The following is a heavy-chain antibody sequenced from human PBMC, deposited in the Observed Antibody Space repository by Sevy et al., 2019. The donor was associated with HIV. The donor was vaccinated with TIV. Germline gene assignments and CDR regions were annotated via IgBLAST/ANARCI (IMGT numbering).Heavy chain of an antibody. J-gene: IGHJ3*02. D-gene: IGHD2-2*01. V-gene: IGHV3-30*02. CDR1: GFTFSSYG. Sequence: GGSLRLSCAASGFTFSSYGMHWVRQAPGKGLEWVAFIRYDGTNKYYADSVKGRFTISRDNSKNTLYLQMNSLRAEDTAVYYCAKEVPSLGAFDIWGQGTMVTVSS. CDR3: AKEVPSLGAFDI. CDR2: IRYDGTNK.